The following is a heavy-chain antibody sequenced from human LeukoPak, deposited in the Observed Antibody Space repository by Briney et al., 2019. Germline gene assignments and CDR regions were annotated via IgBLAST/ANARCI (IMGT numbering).Heavy chain of an antibody. CDR3: ARDRGYAVDV. V-gene: IGHV3-53*01. D-gene: IGHD1-1*01. J-gene: IGHJ6*02. CDR2: IHSGGNI. CDR1: GLSISDNY. Sequence: PGGSLRLSCAASGLSISDNYMSWVRQAPGKGLEWVAIIHSGGNIYYADSVKGRFTISRDNSKNTLHLQMNSLRAEDTAVYYCARDRGYAVDVWGQGTTVTVSS.